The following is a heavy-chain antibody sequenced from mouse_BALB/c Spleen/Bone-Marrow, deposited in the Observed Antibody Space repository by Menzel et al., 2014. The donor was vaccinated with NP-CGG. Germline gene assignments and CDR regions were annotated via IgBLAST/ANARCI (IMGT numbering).Heavy chain of an antibody. J-gene: IGHJ4*01. D-gene: IGHD2-3*01. V-gene: IGHV1-14*01. CDR2: INPYNDGT. CDR1: GYTFTSYI. Sequence: VQLQQSGPELVKPGASVKMSCKASGYTFTSYIMHWVKQKPGQGLEWIGYINPYNDGTKYNEKFKGKATLTSDKSSSTAYMELSSLASEDSAVYYCARRLLPYAMDYWGQGTSVTVSS. CDR3: ARRLLPYAMDY.